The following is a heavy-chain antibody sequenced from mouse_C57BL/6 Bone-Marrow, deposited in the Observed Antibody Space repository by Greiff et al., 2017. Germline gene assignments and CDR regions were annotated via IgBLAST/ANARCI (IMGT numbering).Heavy chain of an antibody. CDR2: IDPSDSYT. Sequence: QVHVKQPGAELVMPGASVKLSCKASGYTFTSYWMHWVKQRPGQGLEWIGEIDPSDSYTNYNQKFKGKSTLTVDKSSSTAYMQLSSLTSEDSAVDCCANSFDYWGQGTTVTVSS. V-gene: IGHV1-69*01. CDR3: ANSFDY. J-gene: IGHJ2*01. CDR1: GYTFTSYW.